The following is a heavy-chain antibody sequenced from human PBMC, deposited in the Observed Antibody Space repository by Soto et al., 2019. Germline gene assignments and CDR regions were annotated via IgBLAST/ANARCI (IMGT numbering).Heavy chain of an antibody. Sequence: SETLSLTCTVSGGSISSYYWSWIRQPPGKGLEWIGYVYYSGGTNYNPSLKSRVTISVDTSKNQLSLKVRSVTAADTAVYYCARRYGGNFDYWGQGTLVTVSS. J-gene: IGHJ4*02. CDR3: ARRYGGNFDY. CDR2: VYYSGGT. D-gene: IGHD1-26*01. CDR1: GGSISSYY. V-gene: IGHV4-59*01.